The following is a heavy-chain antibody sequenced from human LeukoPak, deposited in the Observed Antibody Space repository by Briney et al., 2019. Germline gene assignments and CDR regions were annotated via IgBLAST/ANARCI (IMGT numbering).Heavy chain of an antibody. CDR1: GFSFSSYG. Sequence: PGGSLRLSCAASGFSFSSYGMHWVRQAPGKGLEWVAFIRYDGSNKYYADSVKGRFTISRDNAKNSLYLQTNSLRVEDTAVYYCARVAKYYYGSETYYFFEHWGQGTPVTASS. J-gene: IGHJ4*02. D-gene: IGHD3-10*01. V-gene: IGHV3-30*02. CDR3: ARVAKYYYGSETYYFFEH. CDR2: IRYDGSNK.